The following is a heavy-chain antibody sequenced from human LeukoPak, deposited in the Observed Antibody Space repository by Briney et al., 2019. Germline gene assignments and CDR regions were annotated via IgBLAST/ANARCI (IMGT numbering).Heavy chain of an antibody. CDR2: IYYRGDT. V-gene: IGHV4-31*03. CDR3: ARNEGYSSGWYPFDH. CDR1: GGSISSGGYY. Sequence: RPSETLSLTCTVSGGSISSGGYYWSWIRQYPGKGLEWIGYIYYRGDTYYNPSLKSRVSISIDTSKNQFYLNLSSVTAADTAVYYCARNEGYSSGWYPFDHWGQGTLVTVSS. J-gene: IGHJ4*02. D-gene: IGHD6-19*01.